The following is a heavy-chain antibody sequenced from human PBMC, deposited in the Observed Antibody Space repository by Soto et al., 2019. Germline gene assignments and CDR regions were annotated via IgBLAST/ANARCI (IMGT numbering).Heavy chain of an antibody. V-gene: IGHV1-18*04. D-gene: IGHD2-15*01. J-gene: IGHJ5*02. CDR3: ARCFCSGGTCYDP. CDR1: GYAFTSYG. CDR2: ISPYNGET. Sequence: QIQLVQSGAEVKKPGASVKVSCKASGYAFTSYGISWARQAPGQGLEWMGWISPYNGETDYAPKFQGRVTMTTDTSTGTGYMELRSLRSDDTAVYYCARCFCSGGTCYDPWGQGTLVTVSS.